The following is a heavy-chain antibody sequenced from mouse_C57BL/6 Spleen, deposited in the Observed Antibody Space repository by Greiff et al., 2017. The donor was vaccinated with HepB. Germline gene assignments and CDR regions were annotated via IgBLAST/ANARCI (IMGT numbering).Heavy chain of an antibody. CDR3: ALHYDGYFYFDY. Sequence: QVQLQQSGAELAKPGASVKVSCKASGYTFTSYWMHWVKQRPGQGLEWIGYINPSSGYTKYNQTFKDKATLTADKSSSTAYMQLSRLTYEDSAVYYCALHYDGYFYFDYWGQDTTRTVSS. CDR1: GYTFTSYW. J-gene: IGHJ2*01. V-gene: IGHV1-7*01. D-gene: IGHD2-3*01. CDR2: INPSSGYT.